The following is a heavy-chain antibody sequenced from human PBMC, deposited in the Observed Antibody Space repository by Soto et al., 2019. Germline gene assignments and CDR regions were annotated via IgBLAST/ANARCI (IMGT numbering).Heavy chain of an antibody. CDR3: ARTERGAARGDS. D-gene: IGHD6-6*01. CDR2: ISAYNGHT. V-gene: IGHV1-18*04. CDR1: GYSFTTYG. J-gene: IGHJ4*02. Sequence: QVQLVQSGPEVKKPGASVKVSCKASGYSFTTYGISWVRQAPGQGLEWVGWISAYNGHTNYLQKFQGRVTMTTDTSTSTGYMELRSLRSDETDVYYCARTERGAARGDSWGQGTLVTVSS.